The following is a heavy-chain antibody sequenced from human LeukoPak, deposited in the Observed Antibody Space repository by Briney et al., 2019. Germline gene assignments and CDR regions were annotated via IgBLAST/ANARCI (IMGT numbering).Heavy chain of an antibody. CDR2: ISSSGSTI. V-gene: IGHV3-48*03. D-gene: IGHD6-6*01. CDR1: GFTFSSYE. J-gene: IGHJ6*03. Sequence: GGSLRLSCAASGFTFSSYEMNWVRQAPGKGLEWVSYISSSGSTIYYADSVKGRFTISRDNAKNSLYLQMNSLRAEDTAVYYCARARSSWGWNYYYYMDVWGKGTTVTVSS. CDR3: ARARSSWGWNYYYYMDV.